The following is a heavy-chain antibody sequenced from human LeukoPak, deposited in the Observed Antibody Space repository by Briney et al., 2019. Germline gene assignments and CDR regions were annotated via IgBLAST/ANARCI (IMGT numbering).Heavy chain of an antibody. Sequence: GGSLRLSCAASGFTFSSYWMSWVRQAPGKGLEWVANIKQDGSEKYYVDSVKGRFTIARDNAKNSLYLQMNSLRAEDTAVYYCARLHYDFWSGYPYYYYYMDVWGKGTTVTVSS. CDR2: IKQDGSEK. CDR3: ARLHYDFWSGYPYYYYYMDV. CDR1: GFTFSSYW. V-gene: IGHV3-7*01. D-gene: IGHD3-3*01. J-gene: IGHJ6*03.